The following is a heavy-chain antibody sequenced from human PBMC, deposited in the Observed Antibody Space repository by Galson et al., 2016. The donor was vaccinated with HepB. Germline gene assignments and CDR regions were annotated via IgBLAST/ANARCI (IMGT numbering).Heavy chain of an antibody. CDR3: GKDILPGGLDV. CDR1: GFTLDRYA. CDR2: ISLDRDRK. V-gene: IGHV3-9*01. J-gene: IGHJ6*02. D-gene: IGHD1-1*01. Sequence: SLRLSCAVSGFTLDRYAMHWVRLVPGKGLEWVAGISLDRDRKNYAHSVKGRFTVSRDKAKNSVHLQMNSLIREDTALYYCGKDILPGGLDVWGQGTAVTVSS.